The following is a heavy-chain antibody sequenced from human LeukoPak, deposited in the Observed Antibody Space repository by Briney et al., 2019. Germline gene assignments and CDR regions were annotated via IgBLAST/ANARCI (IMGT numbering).Heavy chain of an antibody. Sequence: ASVKVSCKASGYTFTSYGISWVRQAPGQGLEWMGWISAYNGNTNYAQKLQGRVTMTTDTSTSTACMELRSLRSDDTAVYYCARTEKYYDSSDYWGQGTLVTVSS. CDR2: ISAYNGNT. V-gene: IGHV1-18*01. CDR3: ARTEKYYDSSDY. D-gene: IGHD3-22*01. CDR1: GYTFTSYG. J-gene: IGHJ4*02.